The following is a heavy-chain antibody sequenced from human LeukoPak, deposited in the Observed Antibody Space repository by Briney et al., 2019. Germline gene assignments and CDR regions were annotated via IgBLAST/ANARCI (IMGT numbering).Heavy chain of an antibody. Sequence: PSGTLSLTCAVSGGSISSSNWWSWVRQPPGKGLEWIGEIYHSGTTNYNPSLKSRVTISVDKSKIQFSLKLNSVTAADTAVYYCARADDSSGYADYWGQGTLVTVSS. J-gene: IGHJ4*02. D-gene: IGHD3-22*01. CDR3: ARADDSSGYADY. CDR2: IYHSGTT. CDR1: GGSISSSNW. V-gene: IGHV4-4*02.